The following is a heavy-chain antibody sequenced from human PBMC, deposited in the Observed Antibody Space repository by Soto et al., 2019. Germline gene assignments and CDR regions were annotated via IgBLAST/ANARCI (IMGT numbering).Heavy chain of an antibody. CDR1: GFTFSSYW. D-gene: IGHD1-26*01. Sequence: EVQLVESGGGLVQPGGSLRLSCAASGFTFSSYWMSWVRQAPGKGLEWVANIKQDGSEKYYVDSVKGRCTISRDNAKNSLDLQMNSLRAEDTAVYYCARDLGWGWFDPWGQGTLVTVSS. CDR2: IKQDGSEK. CDR3: ARDLGWGWFDP. J-gene: IGHJ5*02. V-gene: IGHV3-7*04.